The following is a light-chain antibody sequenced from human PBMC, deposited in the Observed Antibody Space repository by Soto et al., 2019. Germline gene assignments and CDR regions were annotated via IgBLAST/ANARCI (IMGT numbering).Light chain of an antibody. CDR2: AAS. Sequence: IQMTQSPSSLSASVGDRVTITCRASQSISDFLNWYQQTPGKAPKLLIYAASSLQVGVPLKFSGSGSGTDFTLTISSLQPEDFATYYCQQSYSAPYTFGQGTKVDIK. CDR3: QQSYSAPYT. V-gene: IGKV1-39*01. J-gene: IGKJ2*01. CDR1: QSISDF.